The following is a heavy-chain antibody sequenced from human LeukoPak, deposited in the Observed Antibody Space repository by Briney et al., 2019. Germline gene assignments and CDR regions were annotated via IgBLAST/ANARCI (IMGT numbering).Heavy chain of an antibody. V-gene: IGHV4-4*07. CDR1: GGSISSYY. J-gene: IGHJ4*02. D-gene: IGHD3-10*01. Sequence: PSETLSLTCTVSGGSISSYYWSWIRQPAGQGLEWIGRIYNSGSTNYNTNYNPSLTSRVTMSVDTSKNQFSLKLTSVSAADTAVYFCARAIWYGSGTTAFDYWGQGTLVTVSP. CDR2: IYNSGST. CDR3: ARAIWYGSGTTAFDY.